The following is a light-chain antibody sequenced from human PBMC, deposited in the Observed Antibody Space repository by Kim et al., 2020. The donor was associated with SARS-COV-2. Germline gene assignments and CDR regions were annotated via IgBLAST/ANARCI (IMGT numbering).Light chain of an antibody. CDR1: QDIRND. CDR3: LQHNTYPIT. CDR2: GAS. Sequence: AAVGDRVTMSCRESQDIRNDLGWYQQNPGRAPKRLIYGASSLQSGVPSRFSGSGSGTEFTLTISSLQPEDFATYFCLQHNTYPITFGQGTRLEIK. V-gene: IGKV1-17*01. J-gene: IGKJ5*01.